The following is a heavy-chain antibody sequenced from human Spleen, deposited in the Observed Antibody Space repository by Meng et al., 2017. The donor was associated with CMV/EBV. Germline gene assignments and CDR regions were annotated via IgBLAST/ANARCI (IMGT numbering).Heavy chain of an antibody. CDR3: ARDGYSNYLYYYYYGMDV. CDR2: INEDGGIT. V-gene: IGHV3-74*01. CDR1: GFSLSRYW. Sequence: GESLKISCVASGFSLSRYWMHWVRQVPGKGLVWVSRINEDGGITNHADSVEGRFSISRDNAKNTLFLQMNSLRAEDTAVYYCARDGYSNYLYYYYYGMDVWGQGTTVTVSS. J-gene: IGHJ6*02. D-gene: IGHD4-11*01.